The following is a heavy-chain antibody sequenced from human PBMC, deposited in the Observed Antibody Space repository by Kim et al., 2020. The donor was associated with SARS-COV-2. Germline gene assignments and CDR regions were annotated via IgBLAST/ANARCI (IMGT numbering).Heavy chain of an antibody. Sequence: GGSLRLSCVASGFSFGTFDMSWVRQAPGKGLKWVSVIKTPEDNPYYAESVKGRFTVSRDSASNTLYLQMNSLRADDTAVYYCVKGAWLDYWGPGTLVTVPS. CDR1: GFSFGTFD. J-gene: IGHJ4*02. CDR2: IKTPEDNP. V-gene: IGHV3-23*01. CDR3: VKGAWLDY. D-gene: IGHD5-12*01.